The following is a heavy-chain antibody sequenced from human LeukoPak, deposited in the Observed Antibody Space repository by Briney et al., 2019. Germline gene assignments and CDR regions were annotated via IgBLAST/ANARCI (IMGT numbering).Heavy chain of an antibody. V-gene: IGHV3-23*01. J-gene: IGHJ4*02. CDR3: AKDLGVVVPAAKRPFDY. Sequence: GGSLRLSCAASGFTFSSYAMSWVRQAPGKGLEWVSAISGSGGSTYYADSVKGRFTISRDNSKNTLYLQMNSLRAEDTAVYYCAKDLGVVVPAAKRPFDYWGRGTLVTVSS. CDR1: GFTFSSYA. CDR2: ISGSGGST. D-gene: IGHD2-2*01.